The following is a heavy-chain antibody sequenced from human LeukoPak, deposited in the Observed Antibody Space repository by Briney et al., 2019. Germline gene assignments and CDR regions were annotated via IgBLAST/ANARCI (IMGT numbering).Heavy chain of an antibody. V-gene: IGHV4-59*01. D-gene: IGHD1-26*01. CDR2: IHYSGTT. Sequence: SETLSLTCTVSGGSISSFYWSWIRQPPGKGLEWFGYIHYSGTTNYNPSLKSRVTISVDTSKNQFSLKLSSVTAADTAVYYCARAAGSGSYRWYFDYWGQGTLVTVSS. CDR3: ARAAGSGSYRWYFDY. J-gene: IGHJ4*02. CDR1: GGSISSFY.